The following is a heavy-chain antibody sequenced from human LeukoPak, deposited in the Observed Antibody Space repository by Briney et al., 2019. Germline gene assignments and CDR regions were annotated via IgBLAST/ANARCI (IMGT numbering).Heavy chain of an antibody. CDR2: ISDNGGNT. Sequence: GGSLRLSCAASGFTFSIYGMGWVRQAPGKGLEWVSSISDNGGNTYYADSEKGRFTISRDNSKNTLYLQMNSLRAEDTAVYYCARDRDGNYYYYYMDVWGKGTTVTISS. CDR1: GFTFSIYG. J-gene: IGHJ6*03. CDR3: ARDRDGNYYYYYMDV. V-gene: IGHV3-23*01. D-gene: IGHD2-21*02.